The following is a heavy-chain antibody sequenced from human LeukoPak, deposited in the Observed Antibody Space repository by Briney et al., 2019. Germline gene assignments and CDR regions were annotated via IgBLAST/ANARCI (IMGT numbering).Heavy chain of an antibody. Sequence: GESLKISCKGSGYSFSSYWIGWVRQMPGKGLEWMGIIYPGDSDTTYSPSFQGQVTISADKSTSTAYLQWSSLKASDTAMYYCARRVYNWNDDPAFDIWGQGTLVTVSS. CDR1: GYSFSSYW. D-gene: IGHD1-20*01. V-gene: IGHV5-51*01. CDR2: IYPGDSDT. CDR3: ARRVYNWNDDPAFDI. J-gene: IGHJ3*02.